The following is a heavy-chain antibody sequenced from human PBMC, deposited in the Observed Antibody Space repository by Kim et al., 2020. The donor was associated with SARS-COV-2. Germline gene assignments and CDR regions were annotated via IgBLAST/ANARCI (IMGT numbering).Heavy chain of an antibody. D-gene: IGHD3-10*01. J-gene: IGHJ6*02. CDR3: AAESHGSGSYYYYYGMDV. Sequence: SVKVSSKASGFTFTSSAVQWVRQARGQRLEWIGWIVVGSGNTNYAQKFQERVTITRDMSTSTAYMELSSLRSEDTAVYYCAAESHGSGSYYYYYGMDVWGQGTTVTVSS. V-gene: IGHV1-58*01. CDR1: GFTFTSSA. CDR2: IVVGSGNT.